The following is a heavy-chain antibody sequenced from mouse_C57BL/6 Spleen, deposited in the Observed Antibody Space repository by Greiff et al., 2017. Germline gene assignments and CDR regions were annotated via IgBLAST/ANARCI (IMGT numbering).Heavy chain of an antibody. CDR3: AREAFSD. V-gene: IGHV3-6*01. CDR1: GYSITSGYY. CDR2: ISYDGSN. J-gene: IGHJ2*01. Sequence: ESGPGLVKPSQSLSLTCSVTGYSITSGYYWNWIRQFPGNKLEWMGYISYDGSNNYNPSLKNRSSITRDTSKNQFFLKVNSVTTEDTATYYCAREAFSDWGQGTPLTVSS.